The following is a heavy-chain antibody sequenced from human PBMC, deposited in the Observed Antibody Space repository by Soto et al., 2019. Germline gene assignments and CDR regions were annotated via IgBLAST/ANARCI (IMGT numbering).Heavy chain of an antibody. CDR2: ISSSGSYI. CDR1: GFTFSSYR. V-gene: IGHV3-21*01. CDR3: ARDNSGWYYFDY. Sequence: GGSLRLSCAASGFTFSSYRMNWVRQAPGKGLEWVSSISSSGSYIYYADSVKGRFTISRDNAKNSLSLQMNSLRAEDTAVYYCARDNSGWYYFDYWGQGTLVTVSS. D-gene: IGHD6-19*01. J-gene: IGHJ4*02.